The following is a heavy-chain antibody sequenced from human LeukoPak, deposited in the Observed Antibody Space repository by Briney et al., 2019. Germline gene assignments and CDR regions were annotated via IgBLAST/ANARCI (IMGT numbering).Heavy chain of an antibody. V-gene: IGHV1-2*02. CDR3: ARGGLVRRYYYYMDV. J-gene: IGHJ6*03. CDR1: GYTFTGYY. CDR2: INPNSGGT. Sequence: GASVKVSCKASGYTFTGYYMHWVRQAPGQGLEWMGWINPNSGGTNYAQKFQGRVTMTRDTSISTAYMELSRLRSDDTAVYYCARGGLVRRYYYYMDVWGKGTTVTISS. D-gene: IGHD3/OR15-3a*01.